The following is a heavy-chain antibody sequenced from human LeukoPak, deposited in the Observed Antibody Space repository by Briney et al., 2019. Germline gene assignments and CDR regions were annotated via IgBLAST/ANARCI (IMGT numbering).Heavy chain of an antibody. CDR3: ARDWDCSGGSCPFDY. V-gene: IGHV3-21*01. Sequence: GGSLRLSCAASGFTFSSYSMNWVRQAPGKGLEWVSSISSSSSYIYYADSVKGRFTISRDNAKNSLYLQMNGLRAEDTAVYYCARDWDCSGGSCPFDYWGQGTLVTVSS. J-gene: IGHJ4*02. CDR2: ISSSSSYI. CDR1: GFTFSSYS. D-gene: IGHD2-15*01.